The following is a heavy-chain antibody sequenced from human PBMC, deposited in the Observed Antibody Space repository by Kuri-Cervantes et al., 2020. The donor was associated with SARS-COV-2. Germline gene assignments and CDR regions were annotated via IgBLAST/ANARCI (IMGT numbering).Heavy chain of an antibody. V-gene: IGHV3-23*01. Sequence: GGSLRLSCAASGFTFSIYAMSWVRQAPGKGLEWVSAISRSGTYYADSVKGRFTISRDNSKNTLYLQMNSLRAEDTAVYYCAKVSDSMTTVTTLGVWGQGTLVTVSS. D-gene: IGHD4-17*01. CDR3: AKVSDSMTTVTTLGV. J-gene: IGHJ4*02. CDR2: ISRSGT. CDR1: GFTFSIYA.